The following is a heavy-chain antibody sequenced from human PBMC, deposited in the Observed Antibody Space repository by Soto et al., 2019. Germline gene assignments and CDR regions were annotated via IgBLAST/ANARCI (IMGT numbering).Heavy chain of an antibody. CDR1: GFTFSSYA. CDR3: TKPSCLTTVTTKPYYFYY. D-gene: IGHD4-17*01. J-gene: IGHJ4*02. CDR2: ISGSGGST. V-gene: IGHV3-23*01. Sequence: GSLRLSCAASGFTFSSYAMSWVRQAPGKGLEWVSAISGSGGSTYYADSVKGRFTISRDNSKNTLYLQMNSLRAEDTAVYYCTKPSCLTTVTTKPYYFYYWGQGSLVTVYS.